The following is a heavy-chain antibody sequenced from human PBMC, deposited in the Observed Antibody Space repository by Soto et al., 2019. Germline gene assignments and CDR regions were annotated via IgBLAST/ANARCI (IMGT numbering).Heavy chain of an antibody. CDR2: IYYSGST. CDR3: ARVPGVWSAGGHFDY. J-gene: IGHJ4*02. V-gene: IGHV4-59*01. D-gene: IGHD3-3*01. Sequence: SETLSLTCTVSGGSISSYYWSWIRQPPGKGLEWIGYIYYSGSTNYNPSLKSRVTISVDTSKNQFSLKLSSVTAADTAVYYCARVPGVWSAGGHFDYWGQGTLVTVSS. CDR1: GGSISSYY.